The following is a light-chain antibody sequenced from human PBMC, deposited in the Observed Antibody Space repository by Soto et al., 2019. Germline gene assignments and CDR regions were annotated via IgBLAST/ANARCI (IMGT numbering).Light chain of an antibody. CDR1: TSNIEDNY. J-gene: IGLJ2*01. V-gene: IGLV1-51*01. Sequence: QSVLTQPPSMSAAPGQRVTIPCSGSTSNIEDNYVSWYQHLPGTAPKLLIYDNDERPSGIPDRFSASKSGTSATLGITGLQIGDEADYYCGAWDSSLSVVLFGGGTKLTVL. CDR3: GAWDSSLSVVL. CDR2: DND.